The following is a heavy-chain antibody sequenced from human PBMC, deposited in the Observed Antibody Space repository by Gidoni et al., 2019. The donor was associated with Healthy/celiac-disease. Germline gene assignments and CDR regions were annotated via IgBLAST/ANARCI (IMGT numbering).Heavy chain of an antibody. Sequence: QVQLVESGGGVVQPGRSLRPSCAASGFTFRRYGMHWVRQAPGKGLEWVAVISYDGSNKYYADSVKCRVTISRDNSKNTLYLQMNSLRAEDTAVYYCAQAYLDTFLYYYMDVWGKGTTVTVSS. V-gene: IGHV3-30*18. CDR3: AQAYLDTFLYYYMDV. J-gene: IGHJ6*03. CDR1: GFTFRRYG. D-gene: IGHD5-18*01. CDR2: ISYDGSNK.